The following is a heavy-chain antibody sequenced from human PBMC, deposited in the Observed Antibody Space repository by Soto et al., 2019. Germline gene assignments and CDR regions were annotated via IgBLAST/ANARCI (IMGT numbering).Heavy chain of an antibody. CDR2: ISGSGTST. CDR3: AKVRTPEPYYYYYGMDV. Sequence: PGGSLRLSCAASGFTFSSYAMSWVRQAPGKGLEWVSTISGSGTSTYYANSVKGRFTIFRDNSKSTLYLQMNTLRAEDTAVYYCAKVRTPEPYYYYYGMDVWGQGTTVTVSS. V-gene: IGHV3-23*01. D-gene: IGHD1-26*01. CDR1: GFTFSSYA. J-gene: IGHJ6*02.